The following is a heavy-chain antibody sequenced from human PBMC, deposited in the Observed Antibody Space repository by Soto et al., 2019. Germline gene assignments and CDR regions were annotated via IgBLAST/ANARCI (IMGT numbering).Heavy chain of an antibody. D-gene: IGHD4-4*01. V-gene: IGHV3-23*01. Sequence: EVQLLESGGGLVQPGGSLRLSCAASGFTFSSHAMSWVHQAPGKGLEWVSSMSGSGDNTYHADSVKGRFTVSRDNSKNTLYLQMNSLRVEDTAVYYCAKGSYTNYNWFDPWGQGTLVTVSS. CDR2: MSGSGDNT. CDR3: AKGSYTNYNWFDP. CDR1: GFTFSSHA. J-gene: IGHJ5*02.